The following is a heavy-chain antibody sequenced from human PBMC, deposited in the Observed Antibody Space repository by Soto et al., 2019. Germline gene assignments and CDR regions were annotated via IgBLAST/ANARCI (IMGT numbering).Heavy chain of an antibody. CDR3: ARHQKVVARGTYYMDV. Sequence: PWGSLRISCATCGYIVSDCAMDWVRQAPGKGLEWVSYISSSSSVIDYADSVKGRFTVSRDKSINTAYLQWSSLKASDTAMYYCARHQKVVARGTYYMDVWGNGTTVTVSS. CDR1: GYIVSDCA. CDR2: ISSSSSVI. D-gene: IGHD2-15*01. V-gene: IGHV3-48*01. J-gene: IGHJ6*03.